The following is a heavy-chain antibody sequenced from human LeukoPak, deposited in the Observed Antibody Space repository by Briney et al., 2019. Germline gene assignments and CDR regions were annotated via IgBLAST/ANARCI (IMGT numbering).Heavy chain of an antibody. CDR3: ARDRYTRRYFDY. Sequence: PGGSLRHSCAASGFTFSGYSMNWVRQAPGKGLEWVSYIISSSSTIYYADSVKGRFTISRDNAKNSLYLQMNSLRAEDTAVYYCARDRYTRRYFDYWGQGTLVTVSS. D-gene: IGHD6-13*01. J-gene: IGHJ4*02. CDR2: IISSSSTI. V-gene: IGHV3-48*01. CDR1: GFTFSGYS.